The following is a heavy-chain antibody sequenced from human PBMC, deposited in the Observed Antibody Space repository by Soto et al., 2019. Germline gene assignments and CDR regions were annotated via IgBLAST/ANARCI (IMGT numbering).Heavy chain of an antibody. Sequence: QVQLQQWGAGLLKPSETLSLTCAVYGGSFSGYYWSWIRQPPGKGLEWIGEINHSGSTNYNPSLKSRVTISVDTSKNQFSLKLSSVTAADTAVYYCARGKTRYCSSTSCYRSIGYYYYMDVWGKGTTVTVSS. CDR2: INHSGST. CDR3: ARGKTRYCSSTSCYRSIGYYYYMDV. V-gene: IGHV4-34*01. CDR1: GGSFSGYY. D-gene: IGHD2-2*02. J-gene: IGHJ6*03.